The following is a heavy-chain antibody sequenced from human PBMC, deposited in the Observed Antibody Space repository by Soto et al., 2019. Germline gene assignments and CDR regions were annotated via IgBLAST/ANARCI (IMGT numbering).Heavy chain of an antibody. Sequence: SEILSLTCSVSGGSISSHYWSWVLQPPGKGLEWIAYFYHSGSTNYNPSLKSRITISVGTSKNQFSLKLSSVTAADTAVYYCARSSYYYYYMDVWGKGTTVTVSS. V-gene: IGHV4-59*11. CDR1: GGSISSHY. J-gene: IGHJ6*03. CDR2: FYHSGST. CDR3: ARSSYYYYYMDV.